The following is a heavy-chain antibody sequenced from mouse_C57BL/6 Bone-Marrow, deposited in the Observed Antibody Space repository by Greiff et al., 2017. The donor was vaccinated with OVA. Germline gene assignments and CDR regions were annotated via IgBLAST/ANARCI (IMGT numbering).Heavy chain of an antibody. CDR1: GYTFTSYW. CDR3: ATPFDYPYAMDY. Sequence: QVQLQQPGAELVKPGDSVKVSCKASGYTFTSYWMHWVKQRPGQGLEWIGRIHPSDSDTNYNQKFKGKATLTVDKSSSTAYMQLSSLTSEDSAVYYCATPFDYPYAMDYWGQGTSVTVSS. D-gene: IGHD2-4*01. CDR2: IHPSDSDT. J-gene: IGHJ4*01. V-gene: IGHV1-74*01.